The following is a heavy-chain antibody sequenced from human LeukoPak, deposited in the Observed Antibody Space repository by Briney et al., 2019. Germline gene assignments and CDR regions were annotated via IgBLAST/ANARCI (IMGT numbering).Heavy chain of an antibody. CDR1: GLTFSSYS. CDR3: ARGAEDIVVVVAATSFDY. D-gene: IGHD2-15*01. V-gene: IGHV3-48*04. J-gene: IGHJ4*02. CDR2: ISSSSSTI. Sequence: GGSLRLSCAASGLTFSSYSMNWVRQAPGKGLEWVSYISSSSSTIYYADSVKGRFTISRDNAKNSLYLQMNSLRAEDTAVYYCARGAEDIVVVVAATSFDYWGQGTLVTVSS.